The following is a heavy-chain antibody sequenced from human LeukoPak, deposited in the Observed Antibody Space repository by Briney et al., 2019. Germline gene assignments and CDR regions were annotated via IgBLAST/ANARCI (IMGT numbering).Heavy chain of an antibody. D-gene: IGHD2-2*02. CDR3: ARVGRYCSSTSCYTGYYYYYMDI. CDR1: GGSISSYY. J-gene: IGHJ6*03. CDR2: IYYSGST. Sequence: SETLSLTCTVSGGSISSYYWSWIRQPPGKGLEWIGYIYYSGSTNYNPSLKSRVTISVDTSKNQFSLKLSFVTAADTAVYYCARVGRYCSSTSCYTGYYYYYMDIWGKGTTVTVSS. V-gene: IGHV4-59*01.